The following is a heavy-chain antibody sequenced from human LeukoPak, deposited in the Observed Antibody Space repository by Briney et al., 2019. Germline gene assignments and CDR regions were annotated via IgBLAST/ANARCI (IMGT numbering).Heavy chain of an antibody. CDR3: AKLSSKGRGYIDY. J-gene: IGHJ4*02. D-gene: IGHD3-22*01. Sequence: GSGGSLRLSCAASGFTFSSYAMSWVRQAPGKGLEWVSGINWNGGSTGYADSVKGRFTISRDNAKNSLYLQMNSLRAEDTALYYCAKLSSKGRGYIDYWGQGTLVTVSS. CDR2: INWNGGST. CDR1: GFTFSSYA. V-gene: IGHV3-20*04.